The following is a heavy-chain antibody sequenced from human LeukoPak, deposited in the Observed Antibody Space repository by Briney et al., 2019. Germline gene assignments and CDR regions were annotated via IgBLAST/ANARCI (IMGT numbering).Heavy chain of an antibody. V-gene: IGHV1-69*04. CDR3: ARYYYYDSSGYLFDY. D-gene: IGHD3-22*01. CDR1: GGTFSIYA. J-gene: IGHJ4*02. Sequence: SVKVSCKASGGTFSIYAISWVRQAPGQGLEWMGRIIPILGIANYAQKFQGRVTITADKSTSTAYMELSSLRSEDTAVYYCARYYYYDSSGYLFDYWGQGTLVTVSS. CDR2: IIPILGIA.